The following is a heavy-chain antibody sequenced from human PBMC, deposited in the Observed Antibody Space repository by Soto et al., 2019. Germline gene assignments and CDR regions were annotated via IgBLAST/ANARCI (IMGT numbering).Heavy chain of an antibody. CDR1: GGSISSGNYY. Sequence: SETLSLTCTVSGGSISSGNYYWSWIRQPPGKGLEWIGYIYYSGSTYFNPSLKSRVTISVDTSKNQFSLKLTSVTAADTAVYYCARDLVEWGDYGDYGWDNWFDPWGQGLLVTVSS. V-gene: IGHV4-30-4*01. CDR2: IYYSGST. D-gene: IGHD4-17*01. J-gene: IGHJ5*02. CDR3: ARDLVEWGDYGDYGWDNWFDP.